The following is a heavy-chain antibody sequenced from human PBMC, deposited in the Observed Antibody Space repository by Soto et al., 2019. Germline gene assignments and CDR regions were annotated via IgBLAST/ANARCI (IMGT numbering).Heavy chain of an antibody. Sequence: QVQLVQSGAEVKKPGASVKVSCKASGYTFTSYDINWVRQATGQGLEWMGWMNPNSGNTGDAQKFQGRVTMTRNTSISTDYMELSSLRSEDTAVYYCARRAGIAYYYGMDVWGQGTTVTVSS. CDR3: ARRAGIAYYYGMDV. V-gene: IGHV1-8*01. CDR2: MNPNSGNT. D-gene: IGHD6-13*01. CDR1: GYTFTSYD. J-gene: IGHJ6*02.